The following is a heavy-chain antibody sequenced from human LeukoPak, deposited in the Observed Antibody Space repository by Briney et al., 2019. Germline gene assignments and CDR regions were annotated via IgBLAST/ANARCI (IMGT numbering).Heavy chain of an antibody. Sequence: PGGSLRLSCAASGFTFSSYGMHWVRQAPGKGLEWVAVIWCDGSNKYYADSVKGRFTISRDNSKNTPYLQMNSLRAEDTAVYYCAKDTIAAAGIKWYYFDYWGQGTLVTVSS. V-gene: IGHV3-33*06. CDR1: GFTFSSYG. CDR2: IWCDGSNK. J-gene: IGHJ4*02. CDR3: AKDTIAAAGIKWYYFDY. D-gene: IGHD6-13*01.